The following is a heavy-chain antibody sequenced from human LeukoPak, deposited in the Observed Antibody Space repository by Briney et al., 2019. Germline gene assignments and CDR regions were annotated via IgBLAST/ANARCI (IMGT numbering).Heavy chain of an antibody. V-gene: IGHV3-23*01. J-gene: IGHJ4*02. CDR3: AKGHGSGWYGYFDY. Sequence: PGGSLRLSCAASGFTFSSYVLGWVRQAPGQGLEWVSTISSGGDSTSYADSVKGRFAISRDNSQSTLFLQLNSLRAEGTAVYYCAKGHGSGWYGYFDYWGQGTLVTVSS. CDR1: GFTFSSYV. D-gene: IGHD6-19*01. CDR2: ISSGGDST.